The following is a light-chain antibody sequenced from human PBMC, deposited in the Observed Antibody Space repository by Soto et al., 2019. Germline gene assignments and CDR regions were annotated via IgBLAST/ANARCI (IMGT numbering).Light chain of an antibody. J-gene: IGKJ3*01. CDR3: QQRVDWPLT. Sequence: EIVLTQSPATLSLSPGERATLSCRASQSVSSYLAWYQQKPGQAPRLLIYDASNRATGIPARFSGSGSGTDFTLTISSLEPEDFAFYYCQQRVDWPLTFGPGTKVDIK. CDR1: QSVSSY. V-gene: IGKV3-11*01. CDR2: DAS.